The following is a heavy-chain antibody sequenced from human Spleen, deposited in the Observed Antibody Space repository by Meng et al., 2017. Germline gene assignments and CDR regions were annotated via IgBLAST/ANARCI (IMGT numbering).Heavy chain of an antibody. CDR1: GYTFTDYY. CDR2: INPISDDT. Sequence: VQLVQSGAEVKKPGATVKISCKVSGYTFTDYYIHWVRQAPGQGLEWMGRINPISDDTHYAQKFHDRVTMTSDTSISTAYMELSRLRSDDTAVYYCVRDEDISAAGYLFGDYWGQGTLVTVSS. J-gene: IGHJ4*02. D-gene: IGHD6-13*01. CDR3: VRDEDISAAGYLFGDY. V-gene: IGHV1-2*06.